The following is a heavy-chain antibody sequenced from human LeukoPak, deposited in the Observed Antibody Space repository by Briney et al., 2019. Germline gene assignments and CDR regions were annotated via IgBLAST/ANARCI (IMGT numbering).Heavy chain of an antibody. CDR3: ARAAHCSSTSCYGGFGDY. V-gene: IGHV3-64*01. CDR1: GFTFSSYA. D-gene: IGHD2-2*01. Sequence: PGGSLRLSCAASGFTFSSYAMHWVRQAPGKGLEYVSAISSNGGSTYYANSVKGRFTISRGNSKNTLYLQMGSLRAEDMAVYYCARAAHCSSTSCYGGFGDYRGQGTLVTVSS. J-gene: IGHJ4*02. CDR2: ISSNGGST.